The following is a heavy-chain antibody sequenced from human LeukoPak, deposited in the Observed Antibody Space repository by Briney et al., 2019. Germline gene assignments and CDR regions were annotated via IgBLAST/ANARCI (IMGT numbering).Heavy chain of an antibody. CDR3: ARHRGGDLRLYGMDV. D-gene: IGHD2-21*02. CDR2: IYHSGST. CDR1: GFTFSNAW. J-gene: IGHJ6*02. V-gene: IGHV4-4*02. Sequence: KAGGSLRLSCAASGFTFSNAWMSWVRQAPGKGLEWIGEIYHSGSTNYNPSLKSRVTISVDTSKNQFSLKLSSVTAADTAVYYCARHRGGDLRLYGMDVWGQGTTVTVSS.